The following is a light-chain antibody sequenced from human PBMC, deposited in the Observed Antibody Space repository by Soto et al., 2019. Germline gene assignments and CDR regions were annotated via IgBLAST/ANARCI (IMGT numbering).Light chain of an antibody. CDR2: AAS. J-gene: IGKJ1*01. CDR1: QDIRSW. CDR3: QQYLTSPKT. Sequence: DIQMTQSPSSVSASVGDRVTITCRASQDIRSWLAWYQHKPGKAPKLLIFAASTLQSGVPSRFSGSGSGTDFTLTISSLQPEDFAVYYCQQYLTSPKTFGQGTKVDIK. V-gene: IGKV1-12*01.